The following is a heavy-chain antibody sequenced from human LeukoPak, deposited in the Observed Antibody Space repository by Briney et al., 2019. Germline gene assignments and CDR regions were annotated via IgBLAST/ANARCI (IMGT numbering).Heavy chain of an antibody. CDR2: TYYRSKWYK. CDR3: ARDYGNPGDYYYGLDV. Sequence: SQTLSLTCAISGDSVSSNSAAWNWIRQSPSRGLEWLGRTYYRSKWYKDYAVSVGGRISISPDTSKNQFSLHLNSVTPEDTAVYYCARDYGNPGDYYYGLDVWGQGTTVTVSS. CDR1: GDSVSSNSAA. V-gene: IGHV6-1*01. D-gene: IGHD4-11*01. J-gene: IGHJ6*02.